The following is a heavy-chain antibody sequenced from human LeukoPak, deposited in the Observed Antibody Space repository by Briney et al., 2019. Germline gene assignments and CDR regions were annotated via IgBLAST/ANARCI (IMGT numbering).Heavy chain of an antibody. D-gene: IGHD1-1*01. V-gene: IGHV3-7*04. CDR1: GFTFSPYW. Sequence: GGSLRLSCVASGFTFSPYWMTWVRQAPGKGLEWVANIKQDGSDKYYVDSVKGRFTISRDNSKNSLYLQMNSLRAEDTALYYCARGVPTGVDYFDYWGQGTLVTVSS. J-gene: IGHJ4*02. CDR2: IKQDGSDK. CDR3: ARGVPTGVDYFDY.